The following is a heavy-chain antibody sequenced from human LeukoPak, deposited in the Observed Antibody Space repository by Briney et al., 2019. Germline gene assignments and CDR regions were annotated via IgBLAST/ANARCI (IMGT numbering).Heavy chain of an antibody. J-gene: IGHJ4*02. Sequence: SETLSLTCAVYGGSSSGYYWSWIRQPPGKGLEWIGEINHSGSTNYNPSLKSRVTISVGTSKNQFSLKLSSVTAADTAVYYCARGRLVPPRGSYYFDYWGQGTLVTVSS. D-gene: IGHD2-8*01. CDR2: INHSGST. CDR1: GGSSSGYY. CDR3: ARGRLVPPRGSYYFDY. V-gene: IGHV4-34*01.